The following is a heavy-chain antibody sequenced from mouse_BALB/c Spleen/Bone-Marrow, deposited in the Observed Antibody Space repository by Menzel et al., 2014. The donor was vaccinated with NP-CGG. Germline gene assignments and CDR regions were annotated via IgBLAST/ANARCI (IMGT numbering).Heavy chain of an antibody. CDR1: GFNIKDTY. D-gene: IGHD3-1*01. V-gene: IGHV14-3*02. CDR3: ARRAARATGFAY. Sequence: EVQRVESGAELVKPGASVKLSCTASGFNIKDTYMHWVKQRPEQGLEWIGRIDPANGDTKYDQKFQGKATITADTSSNTGYLQLNSLTSEDAAVYYCARRAARATGFAYWGQGTLVTVSA. J-gene: IGHJ3*01. CDR2: IDPANGDT.